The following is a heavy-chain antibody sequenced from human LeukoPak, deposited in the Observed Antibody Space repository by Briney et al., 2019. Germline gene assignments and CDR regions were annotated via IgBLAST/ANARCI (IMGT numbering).Heavy chain of an antibody. CDR2: IASKTDGGTT. V-gene: IGHV3-15*04. J-gene: IGHJ4*02. CDR1: GLTVTNAW. Sequence: PGGSLRLSCAASGLTVTNAWMNWVRQAPGKGLEWVGRIASKTDGGTTDYAAPVKGRFTISRDDSKNTLFLQMNSLKTEDTAVYYCTTSYGSDYWGQGTLVTVSS. D-gene: IGHD1-26*01. CDR3: TTSYGSDY.